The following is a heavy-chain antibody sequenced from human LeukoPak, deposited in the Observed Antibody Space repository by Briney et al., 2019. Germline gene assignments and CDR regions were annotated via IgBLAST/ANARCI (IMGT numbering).Heavy chain of an antibody. J-gene: IGHJ4*02. CDR2: INPNSGGT. D-gene: IGHD6-13*01. V-gene: IGHV1-2*02. CDR1: GYTFTGYY. CDR3: ARVLRGYSSSCYGY. Sequence: ASVKVSCKASGYTFTGYYMHWVRQAPGQGLEWKGWINPNSGGTNYAQKFQGRVTMTRDTSISTAYMELSRLRSDDTAVYYCARVLRGYSSSCYGYWGQGTLVTVSS.